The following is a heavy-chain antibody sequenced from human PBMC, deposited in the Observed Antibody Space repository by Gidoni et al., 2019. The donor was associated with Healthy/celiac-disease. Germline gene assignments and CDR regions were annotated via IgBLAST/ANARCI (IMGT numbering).Heavy chain of an antibody. Sequence: QVQLVESGGGVVQPGRSLRLSCAASGFTFSSYAMHWVRQAPGKGLEWVAVISYDGSNKYYADSVKGRFTISRDNSKNTLYLQMNSLRAEDTAVYYCARDEGPGSGSYYGMDVWGQGTTVTVSS. D-gene: IGHD1-26*01. V-gene: IGHV3-30-3*01. CDR1: GFTFSSYA. CDR2: ISYDGSNK. CDR3: ARDEGPGSGSYYGMDV. J-gene: IGHJ6*02.